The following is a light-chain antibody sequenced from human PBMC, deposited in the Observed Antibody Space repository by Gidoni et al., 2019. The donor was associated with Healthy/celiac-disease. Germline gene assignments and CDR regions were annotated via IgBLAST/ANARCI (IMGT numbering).Light chain of an antibody. CDR1: QSVSSN. CDR2: GAS. CDR3: QQYNNWRT. J-gene: IGKJ1*01. V-gene: IGKV3-15*01. Sequence: EIAMPQSPATLSVSPGERATLSCRASQSVSSNLAWYQQKPGQAPRLLIYGASTRATGIPARFSGSGSGTEFTLTISSLQSEDFAVYYCQQYNNWRTFGQGTKVEIK.